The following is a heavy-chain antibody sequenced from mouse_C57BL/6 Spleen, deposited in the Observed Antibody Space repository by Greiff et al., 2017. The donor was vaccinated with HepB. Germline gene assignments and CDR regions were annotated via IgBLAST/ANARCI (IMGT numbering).Heavy chain of an antibody. V-gene: IGHV10-1*01. D-gene: IGHD6-5*01. CDR3: VSHLFDY. CDR1: GFSFNTYA. CDR2: IRSKSNNYAT. Sequence: EADGGLVQPKGSLKLSCAASGFSFNTYAMNWVRQAPGKGLEWVARIRSKSNNYATYYADSVKDRFTISRDDSESMLYLQMNNLKTEDTAMYYCVSHLFDYWGQGTSVTVSS. J-gene: IGHJ4*01.